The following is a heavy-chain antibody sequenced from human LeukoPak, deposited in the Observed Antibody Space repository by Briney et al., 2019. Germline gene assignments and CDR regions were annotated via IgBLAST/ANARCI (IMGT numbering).Heavy chain of an antibody. D-gene: IGHD3-10*01. CDR2: ISSSGSTI. CDR1: GFTFSSYE. J-gene: IGHJ4*02. Sequence: GGSLRLSCAASGFTFSSYEMNWVRQAPGKGLEWVSYISSSGSTIYYADSVKGRFTISRDNSKNTLYLQMNSLRAEDTAVYYXXXTEFGELILSDYWGQGTLVTVSS. CDR3: XXTEFGELILSDY. V-gene: IGHV3-48*03.